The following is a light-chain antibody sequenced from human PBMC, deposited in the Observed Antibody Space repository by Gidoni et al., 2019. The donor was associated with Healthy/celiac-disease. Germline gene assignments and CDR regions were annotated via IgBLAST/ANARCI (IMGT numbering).Light chain of an antibody. V-gene: IGKV1-39*01. J-gene: IGKJ4*01. CDR1: QSISSY. CDR2: AAS. Sequence: DIQMTQTPSSLSASLGDRVTITCRASQSISSYLNWYQQKPGKAPKLLIYAASSVQSGVPSRFSGSGSWTDFTLTISSLQPEDFATYYCQQSYSTPLTFGGGTKVEIK. CDR3: QQSYSTPLT.